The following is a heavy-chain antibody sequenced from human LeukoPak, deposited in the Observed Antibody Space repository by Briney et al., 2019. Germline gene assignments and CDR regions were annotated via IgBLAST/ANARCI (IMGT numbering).Heavy chain of an antibody. CDR1: GFTFSTYS. D-gene: IGHD1-26*01. CDR3: GRDQDRGSYHDPIFDY. Sequence: SLRLSCAASGFTFSTYSMSWVRQAPGKGLEWVSSISPSSSSIYYADSMKGRFTISRDDAKNLLYLQMNSLRAEDTAVYYCGRDQDRGSYHDPIFDYWGQGTLVTVSS. V-gene: IGHV3-21*06. CDR2: ISPSSSSI. J-gene: IGHJ4*02.